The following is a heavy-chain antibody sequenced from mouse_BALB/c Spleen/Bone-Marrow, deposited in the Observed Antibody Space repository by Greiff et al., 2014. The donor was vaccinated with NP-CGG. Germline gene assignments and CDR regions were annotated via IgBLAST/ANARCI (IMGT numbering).Heavy chain of an antibody. J-gene: IGHJ3*01. Sequence: VQLQESGTEVVRPGASVKLSCKASGYSFTPYWMNWVKQRPGQGLEWIGMIHPSDSETRLNKKFKDKATLTVDKSSSTAYMQLNSPTSEDSAVYCCARVIVYYGISWFVYWGQGTLVTVAA. D-gene: IGHD1-1*02. CDR3: ARVIVYYGISWFVY. V-gene: IGHV1S82*01. CDR2: IHPSDSET. CDR1: GYSFTPYW.